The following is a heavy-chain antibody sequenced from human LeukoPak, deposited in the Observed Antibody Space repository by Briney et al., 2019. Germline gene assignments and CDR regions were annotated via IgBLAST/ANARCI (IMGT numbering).Heavy chain of an antibody. D-gene: IGHD4-17*01. CDR1: GFTFSSYS. CDR2: ISSSSSYI. V-gene: IGHV3-21*01. CDR3: ARDLHGDYVDFDY. Sequence: GGSLRLSCAASGFTFSSYSMNWVRQAPGRGLEWVSSISSSSSYIYYADSVTGRFTTSRDNAKNSLYLQMNSLRAEDTAVYYCARDLHGDYVDFDYWGQGTLVTVSS. J-gene: IGHJ4*02.